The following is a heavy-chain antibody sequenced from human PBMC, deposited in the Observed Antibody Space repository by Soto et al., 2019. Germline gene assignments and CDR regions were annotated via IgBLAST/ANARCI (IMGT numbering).Heavy chain of an antibody. CDR1: GGSISSYY. V-gene: IGHV4-59*08. CDR2: IYYSGST. D-gene: IGHD5-18*01. Sequence: QVQLQESGPGLVKPSETLSLTCTVSGGSISSYYWSWIRQPPGKGLEWIGYIYYSGSTNYNPSLSCRVTISVDTSKNQCSLRLSSVAAADAAVYYCGRRYGPCFDYWGQGTLVTVSS. CDR3: GRRYGPCFDY. J-gene: IGHJ4*02.